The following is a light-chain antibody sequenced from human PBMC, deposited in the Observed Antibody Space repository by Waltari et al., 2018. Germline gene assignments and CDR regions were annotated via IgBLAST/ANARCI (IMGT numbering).Light chain of an antibody. Sequence: SYELPQPPSVSVSPGQTASITCYGDKLGAKYSYWYQQRPGQSPVLVISQDSQRPSAGRGRFSGSNSGNTATLTISGSQAMDEADYYCQAGDSRTVVFGGGTKLAVL. V-gene: IGLV3-1*01. CDR1: KLGAKY. CDR2: QDS. J-gene: IGLJ2*01. CDR3: QAGDSRTVV.